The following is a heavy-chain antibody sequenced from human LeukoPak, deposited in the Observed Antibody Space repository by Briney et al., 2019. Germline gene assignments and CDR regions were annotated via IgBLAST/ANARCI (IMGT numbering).Heavy chain of an antibody. CDR1: GFTFSSYG. Sequence: GGSLRLSCAASGFTFSSYGMHWVRQAPGKGLEWVAVISYDVGKKYYADSVKGRFTISRDNSKNTLYLQMNSLRAEDTAVYYCAKAGRGGAITMVRGVKGDYYYMDVWGKGTTVTISS. CDR2: ISYDVGKK. D-gene: IGHD3-10*01. J-gene: IGHJ6*03. CDR3: AKAGRGGAITMVRGVKGDYYYMDV. V-gene: IGHV3-30*18.